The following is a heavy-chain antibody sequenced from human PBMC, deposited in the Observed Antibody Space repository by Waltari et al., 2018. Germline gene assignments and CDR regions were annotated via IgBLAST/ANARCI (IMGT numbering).Heavy chain of an antibody. J-gene: IGHJ6*03. CDR2: IYTSGST. D-gene: IGHD1-26*01. CDR3: ARVSGYYYYYYMDV. V-gene: IGHV4-4*09. CDR1: GGSISSYY. Sequence: QVQLQESGPGLVKPSETLSLTCTVSGGSISSYYWSWIRQPPGKGLAWIGYIYTSGSTNYNPSSKSRVTISVDTSKNQFSLKLSAVTAADTAVYYCARVSGYYYYYYMDVWGKGTTVTVSS.